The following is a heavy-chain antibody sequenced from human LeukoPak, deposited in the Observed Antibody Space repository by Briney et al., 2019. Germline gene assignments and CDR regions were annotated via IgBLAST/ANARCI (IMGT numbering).Heavy chain of an antibody. CDR2: MNPNSGNT. D-gene: IGHD1-26*01. V-gene: IGHV1-8*03. CDR3: ARARRELRHYGYYYYYMDV. CDR1: GYTFTSYD. Sequence: ASVKVSCKASGYTFTSYDINWVRQAAGQGLEWMGWMNPNSGNTGYAQKFQGRVTITRNTSISTAYTELSSLRSEDTAVYYCARARRELRHYGYYYYYMDVWGKGTTVTVSS. J-gene: IGHJ6*03.